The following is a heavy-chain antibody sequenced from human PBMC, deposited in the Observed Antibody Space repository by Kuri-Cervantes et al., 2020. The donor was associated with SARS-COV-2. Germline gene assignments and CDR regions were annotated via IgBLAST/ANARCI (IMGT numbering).Heavy chain of an antibody. D-gene: IGHD3-10*01. CDR3: ARDGRAYGSGSRERYGMDV. J-gene: IGHJ6*02. CDR1: GGSISSGGYY. CDR2: IYYSGST. V-gene: IGHV4-61*08. Sequence: SETLSLTCTVSGGSISSGGYYWSWIRQHPGKGLEWIGYIYYSGSTNYNPSLKSRVTISVDTSKNQFSLKLSSVTAADTAVYYCARDGRAYGSGSRERYGMDVWGQGTTVTVSS.